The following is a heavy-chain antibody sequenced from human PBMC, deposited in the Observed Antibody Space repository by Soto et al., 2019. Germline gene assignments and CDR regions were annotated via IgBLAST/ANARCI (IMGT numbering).Heavy chain of an antibody. CDR1: GGSVSSYF. CDR2: IYYTGST. D-gene: IGHD3-10*01. J-gene: IGHJ3*01. Sequence: SETLSLTCTGSGGSVSSYFWIWIRQPPGKGLEWIAYIYYTGSTSYNPSLKSRPTISVDTSKNKFSLKLTSVTAADTALYYCARFGCITMVWGVRTAFDFWGQGTRVTVSS. CDR3: ARFGCITMVWGVRTAFDF. V-gene: IGHV4-59*08.